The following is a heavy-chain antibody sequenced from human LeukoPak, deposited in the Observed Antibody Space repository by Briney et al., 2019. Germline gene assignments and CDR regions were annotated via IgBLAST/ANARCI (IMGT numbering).Heavy chain of an antibody. V-gene: IGHV3-15*01. Sequence: TGGSLRLSCAASGFTFSNAWTTWVRQAPGKGLEWVGRIKSKTEGGTTDYGAPVKGRFIISRDDSENTLYVQMNSLKTEDTGVYFCTTVNWGSSWYFVNWGQGTLVTVSS. CDR1: GFTFSNAW. CDR3: TTVNWGSSWYFVN. D-gene: IGHD6-13*01. CDR2: IKSKTEGGTT. J-gene: IGHJ4*02.